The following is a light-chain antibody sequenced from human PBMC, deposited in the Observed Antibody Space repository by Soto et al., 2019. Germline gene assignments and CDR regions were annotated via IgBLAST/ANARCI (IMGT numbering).Light chain of an antibody. J-gene: IGKJ4*01. CDR3: QQRSDWPST. Sequence: EIVLTQSPATLSLSPGDRATLSCRASQTVSSYLAWYQQKPGQAPRLLIYDASSRATGLPARFSGSGSGTDFTLPITSLEPEDFAVYYCQQRSDWPSTFGGGTKVEIK. CDR1: QTVSSY. CDR2: DAS. V-gene: IGKV3-11*01.